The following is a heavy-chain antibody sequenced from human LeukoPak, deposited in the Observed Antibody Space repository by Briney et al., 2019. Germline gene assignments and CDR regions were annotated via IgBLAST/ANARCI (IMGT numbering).Heavy chain of an antibody. J-gene: IGHJ4*02. V-gene: IGHV3-30-3*01. CDR2: ISYDGSNK. Sequence: GGSLRLSCAASGFTFSSYATHWVRQAPGKGLEWVAVISYDGSNKYYADSVKGRFTISRDNSKNTLYLQMNSLRAEDTAVYYCARGAVENYWGQGTLVTVSS. CDR3: ARGAVENY. D-gene: IGHD2-2*01. CDR1: GFTFSSYA.